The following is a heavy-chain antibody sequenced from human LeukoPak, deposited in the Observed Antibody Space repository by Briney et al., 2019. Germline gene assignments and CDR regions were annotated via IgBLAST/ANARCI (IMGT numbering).Heavy chain of an antibody. Sequence: PSETLSLTCTVSGYSISSGYYWGWIRQPPGKGLEWIGSIYHSGSTYYNPSLKSRVTISVDTSKNQFSLKLSSVTAADTAVYYCARIISGWYSDAFDIWGQGTMVTVSS. CDR1: GYSISSGYY. CDR3: ARIISGWYSDAFDI. CDR2: IYHSGST. J-gene: IGHJ3*02. D-gene: IGHD6-13*01. V-gene: IGHV4-38-2*02.